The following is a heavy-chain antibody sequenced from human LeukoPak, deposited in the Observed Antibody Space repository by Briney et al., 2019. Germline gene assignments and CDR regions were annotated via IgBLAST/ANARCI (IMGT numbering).Heavy chain of an antibody. Sequence: PGGSLRLSCAASGFTFSNYAMSWVRQAPGKGLEWVSDISGSGGSTYYADSVKGRFTVSRDNSKNTLYLQMSSLRADDTAVYYCAKGPRQQLVTRFDNWGQGTLVTVSS. CDR2: ISGSGGST. CDR1: GFTFSNYA. CDR3: AKGPRQQLVTRFDN. V-gene: IGHV3-23*01. J-gene: IGHJ4*02. D-gene: IGHD6-13*01.